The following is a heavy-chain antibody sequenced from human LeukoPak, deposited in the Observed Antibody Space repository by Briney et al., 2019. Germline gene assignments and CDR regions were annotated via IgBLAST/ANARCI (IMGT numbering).Heavy chain of an antibody. CDR3: VKEIKAREYGTSGALEI. Sequence: GGSLRLSCVVSGIIFDHYALHWVRQPPGKGLEWVAGINWDSGAKGQADSVRGRFTISRDNAKNSLYLEMNSLRAEDTAFYYCVKEIKAREYGTSGALEIWGQGTMVTVFS. J-gene: IGHJ3*02. V-gene: IGHV3-9*01. CDR1: GIIFDHYA. D-gene: IGHD2/OR15-2a*01. CDR2: INWDSGAK.